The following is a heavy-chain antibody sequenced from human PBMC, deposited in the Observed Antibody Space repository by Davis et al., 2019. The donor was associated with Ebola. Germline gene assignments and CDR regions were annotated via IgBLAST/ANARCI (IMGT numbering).Heavy chain of an antibody. Sequence: GESLKISCAASGFTFSGSAMHWVRQAPGKGLEWVAVISYDGSNKYYADSVKGRFTISRDNSKNTLYLQMNSLRAEDTAVYYCAKTRSYDAFDIWGQGTMVTVSS. CDR3: AKTRSYDAFDI. V-gene: IGHV3-30*18. CDR2: ISYDGSNK. CDR1: GFTFSGSA. J-gene: IGHJ3*02. D-gene: IGHD1-26*01.